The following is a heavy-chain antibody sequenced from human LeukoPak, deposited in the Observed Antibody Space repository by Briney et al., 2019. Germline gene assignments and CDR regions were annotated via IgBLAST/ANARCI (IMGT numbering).Heavy chain of an antibody. D-gene: IGHD3-3*01. J-gene: IGHJ4*02. CDR2: ISWNSGSI. Sequence: GRSLRLSCAASGFTFDDYAMHWVRQAPGKGLEWVSGISWNSGSIGYADSVKGRFTISRDNAKNFLYLQMNSLRAEDMALYYCAKDKSRFLEWLSFDYWGQGTLVTVSS. CDR1: GFTFDDYA. V-gene: IGHV3-9*03. CDR3: AKDKSRFLEWLSFDY.